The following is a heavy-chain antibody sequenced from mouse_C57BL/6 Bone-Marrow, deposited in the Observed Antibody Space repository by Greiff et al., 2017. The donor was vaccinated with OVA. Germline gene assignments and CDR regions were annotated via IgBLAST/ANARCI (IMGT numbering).Heavy chain of an antibody. J-gene: IGHJ1*03. V-gene: IGHV14-4*01. D-gene: IGHD2-2*01. Sequence: EVKLQESGAELVRPGASVKLSCTASGFNIKDDYMHWVKQRPEQGLEWIGWIDPENGDTEYAPKFQGKATITADTSSNTAYLQLSSLTSEDTAVYYCTSLNGSWYFYVWGTGTTVTVSS. CDR2: IDPENGDT. CDR3: TSLNGSWYFYV. CDR1: GFNIKDDY.